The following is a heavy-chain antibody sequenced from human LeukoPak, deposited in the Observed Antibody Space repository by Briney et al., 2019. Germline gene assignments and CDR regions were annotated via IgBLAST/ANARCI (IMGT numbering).Heavy chain of an antibody. CDR2: IKQDGSEK. Sequence: GGSLRLSCAASGFTFSSYAMSWVRQAPGKGLEWVANIKQDGSEKYYVDSVKGRFTISRDNAKNSLYLQMNSLRAEDTAVYYCARDGWYYYDSSGTYAFDIWGQGTMVTVSS. J-gene: IGHJ3*02. CDR3: ARDGWYYYDSSGTYAFDI. CDR1: GFTFSSYA. V-gene: IGHV3-7*01. D-gene: IGHD3-22*01.